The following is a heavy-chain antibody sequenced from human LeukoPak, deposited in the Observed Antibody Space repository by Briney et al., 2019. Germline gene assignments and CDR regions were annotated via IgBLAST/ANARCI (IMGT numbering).Heavy chain of an antibody. Sequence: SVKVSXKASGGTFSSYAISWVRQAPGQGLEWMGRIIPTFGTANYAQKFQGRVTITTDESTSTAYMELSSLRSEDTAVYYCARAPSLYNWFDPWGQGTLVTVSS. CDR2: IIPTFGTA. CDR1: GGTFSSYA. V-gene: IGHV1-69*05. J-gene: IGHJ5*02. CDR3: ARAPSLYNWFDP.